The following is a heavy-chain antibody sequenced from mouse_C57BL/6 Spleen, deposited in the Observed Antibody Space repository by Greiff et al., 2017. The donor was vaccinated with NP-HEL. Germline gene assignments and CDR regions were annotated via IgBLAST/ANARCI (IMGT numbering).Heavy chain of an antibody. CDR1: GYTFTSYW. Sequence: VQLQQPGTELVKPGASVKLSCKASGYTFTSYWMHWVKQRPGQGLEWIGNINPSNGGTNYNEKFKSKATLTVDKSSSTAYMQLSSLTSEDSAVYYCARLDYGSSGAMDYWGQGTSVTVSS. D-gene: IGHD1-1*01. V-gene: IGHV1-53*01. CDR3: ARLDYGSSGAMDY. CDR2: INPSNGGT. J-gene: IGHJ4*01.